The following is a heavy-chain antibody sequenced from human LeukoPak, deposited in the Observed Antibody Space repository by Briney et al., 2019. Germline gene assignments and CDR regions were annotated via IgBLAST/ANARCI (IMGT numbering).Heavy chain of an antibody. CDR2: ISYDGSNK. J-gene: IGHJ4*02. CDR1: GFTFSSYA. Sequence: AGGSLRLSCAASGFTFSSYAMHWVRQAPGKGLEWVAVISYDGSNKYYADSVKGRFTISRDNSKNTLYLQMNSLRAEDTAVYYCAKDEQWLVLRSYFDYWGQGTLVTVSS. CDR3: AKDEQWLVLRSYFDY. V-gene: IGHV3-30-3*01. D-gene: IGHD6-19*01.